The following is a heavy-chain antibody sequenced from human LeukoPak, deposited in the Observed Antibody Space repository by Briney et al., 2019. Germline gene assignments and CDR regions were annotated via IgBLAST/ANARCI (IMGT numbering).Heavy chain of an antibody. CDR3: ARKDGDY. D-gene: IGHD2-15*01. Sequence: PLETLSLTCTVSGVSISSYHWSWIRQPPVKGLEWIGYIYNSGSTNYNPSLKSRVTISVDTSKNQVSLKLSSVTAADTAVYYCARKDGDYWGQGILVTVSS. V-gene: IGHV4-59*01. J-gene: IGHJ4*02. CDR1: GVSISSYH. CDR2: IYNSGST.